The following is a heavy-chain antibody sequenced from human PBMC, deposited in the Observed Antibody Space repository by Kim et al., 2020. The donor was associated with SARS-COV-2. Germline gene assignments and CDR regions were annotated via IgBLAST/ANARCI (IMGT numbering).Heavy chain of an antibody. Sequence: ASVKVSCNASGYTFTRYGISWVRQAPGQGLEWMGWISGNNGNTKYEQKFQGRITMSTETSTNTVYMELRNLRSDDTAVYYCARGGEDNSGWYGYYFYYGLDVWGQGTTVTVSS. CDR2: ISGNNGNT. CDR3: ARGGEDNSGWYGYYFYYGLDV. J-gene: IGHJ6*02. D-gene: IGHD6-19*01. CDR1: GYTFTRYG. V-gene: IGHV1-18*01.